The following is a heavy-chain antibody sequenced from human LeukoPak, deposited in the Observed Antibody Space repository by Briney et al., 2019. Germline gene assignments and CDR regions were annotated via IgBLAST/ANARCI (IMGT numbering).Heavy chain of an antibody. Sequence: ASVKVSCKASGGTFSSYAISWVRQAPGQRLEWMGWISAYNGNTNYAQKLQGRVTMTTDTSTSTAYMELRSLRSDDTAVYYCARGGSAAGIAGYWGQGTLVTVSS. CDR3: ARGGSAAGIAGY. V-gene: IGHV1-18*01. J-gene: IGHJ4*02. D-gene: IGHD6-13*01. CDR1: GGTFSSYA. CDR2: ISAYNGNT.